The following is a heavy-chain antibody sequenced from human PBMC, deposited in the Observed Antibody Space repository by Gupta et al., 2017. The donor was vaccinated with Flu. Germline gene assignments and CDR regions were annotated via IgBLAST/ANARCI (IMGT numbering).Heavy chain of an antibody. D-gene: IGHD2-8*02. Sequence: FNSYGMNWVRQAPGQRLEWMGWINAGSGETKYSQSFLGRVTISRDTFATTAYMELSSLTSEDTAVYYCATHIPVTVGSGHYWGQGTLVTVSS. CDR3: ATHIPVTVGSGHY. J-gene: IGHJ4*02. CDR2: INAGSGET. V-gene: IGHV1-3*01. CDR1: FNSYG.